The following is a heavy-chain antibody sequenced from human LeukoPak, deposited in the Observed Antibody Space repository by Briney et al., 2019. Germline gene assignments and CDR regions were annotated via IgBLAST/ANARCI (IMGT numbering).Heavy chain of an antibody. V-gene: IGHV1-8*03. Sequence: ASVKVSCKTSGYTFTTYHINWVRQATGQGLEWLGCMNPYSGDRGYAQKFQGRLSITSDTSISTAYMELSSLRSDDTAVYFCARTTSLTASGYDYWGQGTLVTVSS. CDR1: GYTFTTYH. CDR3: ARTTSLTASGYDY. J-gene: IGHJ4*02. D-gene: IGHD4-17*01. CDR2: MNPYSGDR.